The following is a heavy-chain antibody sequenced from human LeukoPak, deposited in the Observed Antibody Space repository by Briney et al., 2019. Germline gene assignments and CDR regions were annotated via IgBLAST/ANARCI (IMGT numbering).Heavy chain of an antibody. CDR1: GGSLSSYY. V-gene: IGHV4-59*08. CDR3: ARRELGSWYRNNEYYFDY. J-gene: IGHJ4*02. D-gene: IGHD6-13*01. Sequence: SETLSLTCAVSGGSLSSYYWSWIRQPPGKGLEWIGYIYYSGSTNYNPSLKSRVTISVDTSKNQFSLKLSSVTAADTAVYYCARRELGSWYRNNEYYFDYWGQGTLVTVSS. CDR2: IYYSGST.